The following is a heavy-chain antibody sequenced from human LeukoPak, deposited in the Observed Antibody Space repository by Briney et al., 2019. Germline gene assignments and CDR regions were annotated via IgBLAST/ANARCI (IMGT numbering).Heavy chain of an antibody. CDR1: GFTFSNAW. CDR2: IKSKTDGGTT. J-gene: IGHJ4*02. CDR3: AAVSVDYGDSSFDF. D-gene: IGHD4-17*01. V-gene: IGHV3-15*01. Sequence: PGGSPRLSCAASGFTFSNAWMSWVRQAPGKGLEWVGRIKSKTDGGTTDYAEPVKGRFTISRDDSKKTLYLQMNSLKTEDTALYYCAAVSVDYGDSSFDFWGQGTLVTVSS.